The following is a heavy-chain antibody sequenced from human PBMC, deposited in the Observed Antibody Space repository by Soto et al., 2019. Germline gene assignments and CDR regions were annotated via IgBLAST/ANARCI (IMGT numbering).Heavy chain of an antibody. CDR3: ARSHTITYSSDIVVVPAATRSPPRYGMDA. Sequence: GASVKVSCKASGGTFSSYAISWVRQAPGQGLEWMGGIIPIFGTANYAQKFQGRVTITADESTSTAYMELSSLRSEDTAVYYCARSHTITYSSDIVVVPAATRSPPRYGMDAWGQGTTVTVSS. J-gene: IGHJ6*02. D-gene: IGHD2-2*01. CDR2: IIPIFGTA. CDR1: GGTFSSYA. V-gene: IGHV1-69*13.